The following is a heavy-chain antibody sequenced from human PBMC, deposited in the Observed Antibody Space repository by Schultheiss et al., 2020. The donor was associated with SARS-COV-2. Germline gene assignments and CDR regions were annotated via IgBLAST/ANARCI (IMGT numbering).Heavy chain of an antibody. CDR3: ARETYYYDTSGYYPYYFDY. J-gene: IGHJ4*02. D-gene: IGHD3-22*01. Sequence: GGSLRLSCAASGFTFSRYGIHWVRQAPGKGLEWVADIWYDGSEKYYADSVKGRFTISRDNSKNTLYLQMSSLRAEDTAVYYCARETYYYDTSGYYPYYFDYWGQGTLVTVSS. CDR1: GFTFSRYG. V-gene: IGHV3-33*01. CDR2: IWYDGSEK.